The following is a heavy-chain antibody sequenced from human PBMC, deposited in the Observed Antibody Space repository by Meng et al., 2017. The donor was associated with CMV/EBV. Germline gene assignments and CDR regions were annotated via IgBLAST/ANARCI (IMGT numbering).Heavy chain of an antibody. D-gene: IGHD2-8*02. CDR2: ISSSGSTI. Sequence: GESLKISCAASGFTFSDYYMSWLRQAPGKGLEWVSYISSSGSTIYYADSVKGRFTISRDNAKNSLYLQMNSLRAEDTAVYYCAAELVADYYYYYGMDVWGQGTTVTVSS. J-gene: IGHJ6*02. V-gene: IGHV3-11*04. CDR1: GFTFSDYY. CDR3: AAELVADYYYYYGMDV.